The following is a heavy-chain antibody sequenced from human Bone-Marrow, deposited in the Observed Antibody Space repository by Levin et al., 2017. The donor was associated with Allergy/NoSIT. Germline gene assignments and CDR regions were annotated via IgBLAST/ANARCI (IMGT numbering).Heavy chain of an antibody. CDR3: AREFAPAMYFDF. CDR1: GGSIRNYY. D-gene: IGHD5-18*01. V-gene: IGHV4-59*01. Sequence: PSETLSLTCTVSGGSIRNYYWSWIRQSPGKRLECIGYIYSSGSTNYNPSLRSRVNMSIDTSNNQFSLKLFSVTAADTAIYYCAREFAPAMYFDFWGRGALVTVSS. J-gene: IGHJ4*02. CDR2: IYSSGST.